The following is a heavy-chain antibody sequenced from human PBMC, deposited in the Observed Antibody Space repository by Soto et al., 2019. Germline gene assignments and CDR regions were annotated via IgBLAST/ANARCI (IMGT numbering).Heavy chain of an antibody. CDR1: GFTFDDHS. J-gene: IGHJ4*02. Sequence: PGGSLRLSCAASGFTFDDHSMHWVRQAPGKGLEWVSGISYSSGRMAYADSVKGRFTISRDNAKNSLYLQMNSLRAEDTALYYWAKDASMFRAHFDSWGQGTLVTVSS. V-gene: IGHV3-9*01. D-gene: IGHD3-10*02. CDR3: AKDASMFRAHFDS. CDR2: ISYSSGRM.